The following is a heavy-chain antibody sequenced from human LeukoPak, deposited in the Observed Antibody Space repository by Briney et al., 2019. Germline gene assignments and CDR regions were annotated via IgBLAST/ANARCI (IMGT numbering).Heavy chain of an antibody. D-gene: IGHD3-22*01. J-gene: IGHJ3*02. CDR1: GYTFTGYY. CDR2: INPNSGGT. Sequence: GASVKVSCKASGYTFTGYYMHWVRQAPGQGLEWMGRINPNSGGTNYAQKFQGRVTMTRDTSISTAYMELSRLRSDDTAVYYCARDWDYYDSSGYYSDAFDIWGNGTMVTVSS. CDR3: ARDWDYYDSSGYYSDAFDI. V-gene: IGHV1-2*06.